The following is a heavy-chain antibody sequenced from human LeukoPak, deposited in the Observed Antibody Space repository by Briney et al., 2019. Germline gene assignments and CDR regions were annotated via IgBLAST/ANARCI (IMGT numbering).Heavy chain of an antibody. J-gene: IGHJ4*02. CDR1: GFTVSSSY. D-gene: IGHD6-6*01. CDR2: IYSGGST. V-gene: IGHV3-66*01. CDR3: ARGLRDGQLGAY. Sequence: GGSLRPSCAASGFTVSSSYMSWVRQAPGKGLEWVSVIYSGGSTYYADSVKGRFTISRDNSKNTLYLQMNSLRAEDTAVYYCARGLRDGQLGAYWGQGTLVTVSS.